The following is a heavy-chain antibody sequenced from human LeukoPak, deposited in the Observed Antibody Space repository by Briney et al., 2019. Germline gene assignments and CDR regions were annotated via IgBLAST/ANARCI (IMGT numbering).Heavy chain of an antibody. CDR2: INPNSGGS. D-gene: IGHD1-26*01. Sequence: ASVKVSCKASGYTFTGYYMHWVRQAPGQGLEWMGWINPNSGGSNFEQKFQGRVTMTRDASIRTAYMELRRLRSDDTAVYYCARDPWELSREDAFDIWGQGTMVTVSS. CDR1: GYTFTGYY. CDR3: ARDPWELSREDAFDI. J-gene: IGHJ3*02. V-gene: IGHV1-2*02.